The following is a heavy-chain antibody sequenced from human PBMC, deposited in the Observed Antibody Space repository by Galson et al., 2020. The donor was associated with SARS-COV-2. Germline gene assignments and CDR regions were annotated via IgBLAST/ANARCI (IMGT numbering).Heavy chain of an antibody. Sequence: SETLSLTCTVSGGSISSSSYYWGWIRQPPGKGLEWIGGIYYSGSTYYNPSLKSRVTISVDTSKNQFSLKLSSVTAADTAVYYCARRFLWYFDYWGQGTLVTVSS. J-gene: IGHJ4*02. D-gene: IGHD3-3*01. CDR2: IYYSGST. CDR1: GGSISSSSYY. V-gene: IGHV4-39*01. CDR3: ARRFLWYFDY.